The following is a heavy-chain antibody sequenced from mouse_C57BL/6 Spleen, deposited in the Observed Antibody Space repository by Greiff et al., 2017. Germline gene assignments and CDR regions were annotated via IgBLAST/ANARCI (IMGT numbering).Heavy chain of an antibody. CDR2: ISDGGSYT. J-gene: IGHJ2*01. Sequence: EVKLVESGGGLVKPGGSLKLSCAASGFTFSSYAMSWVRQTPEKRLEWVATISDGGSYTYYPDNVKGRFTISRDHAKNNLYLQMSHLKSEDTAMYYCARGYGYGFDYWGQGTTLTVSS. CDR1: GFTFSSYA. V-gene: IGHV5-4*03. D-gene: IGHD2-2*01. CDR3: ARGYGYGFDY.